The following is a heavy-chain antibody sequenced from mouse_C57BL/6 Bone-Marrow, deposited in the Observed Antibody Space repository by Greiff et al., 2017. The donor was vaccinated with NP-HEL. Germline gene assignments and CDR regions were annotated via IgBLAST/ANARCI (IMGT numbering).Heavy chain of an antibody. CDR2: IHPNSGST. CDR3: ARTNYYGSSYWYFDV. D-gene: IGHD1-1*01. J-gene: IGHJ1*03. CDR1: GYTFTSYW. V-gene: IGHV1-64*01. Sequence: VQLQQPGAELVKPGASVKLSCKASGYTFTSYWMHWVKQRPGQGLEWIGMIHPNSGSTNYNEKFKSKATLTVDKSSSTAYMQLGSLTSEDSAVYYCARTNYYGSSYWYFDVWGTGTTVTVSS.